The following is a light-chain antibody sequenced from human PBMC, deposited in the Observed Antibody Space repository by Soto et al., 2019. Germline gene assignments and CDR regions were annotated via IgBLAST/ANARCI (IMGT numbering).Light chain of an antibody. Sequence: QSALTQPASVSGSPGQSITISCTGSSSDIGCYNYVSWYQQHSGKAPKLLIYDVTYRPSGISDRFSGSKSGNTASLTISGLQPDDEADYYCSSYGASSTLFGGGTKVTVL. CDR1: SSDIGCYNY. J-gene: IGLJ2*01. CDR2: DVT. CDR3: SSYGASSTL. V-gene: IGLV2-14*03.